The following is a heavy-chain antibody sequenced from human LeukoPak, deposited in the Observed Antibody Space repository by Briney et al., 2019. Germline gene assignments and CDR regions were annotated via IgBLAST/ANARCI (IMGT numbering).Heavy chain of an antibody. D-gene: IGHD3-9*01. CDR3: ARVPPGALNDLLTGLLSDFAY. J-gene: IGHJ4*02. V-gene: IGHV4-59*01. Sequence: PSETLSLTCTVSGGSISSYYWSWIRQPPGKGLEWIGYIYYSGSTNYNPSLKSRVTISVDTSKNQFSLKLSSVTAADPAVYSCARVPPGALNDLLTGLLSDFAYSGQRTLATVSS. CDR1: GGSISSYY. CDR2: IYYSGST.